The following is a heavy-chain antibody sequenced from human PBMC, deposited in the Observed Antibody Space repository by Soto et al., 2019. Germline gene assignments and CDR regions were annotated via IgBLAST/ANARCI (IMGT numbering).Heavy chain of an antibody. Sequence: EVQLVQSGAEVKKPGESLKISCKGSGYSFTSYWIGWVRQMPGKGLEWMGISYPGDSDTRYSPSFQGQVTISADKSISTAYLQWSSLKASDTAMYYCAMLCGDILTGYSQFDPWGQGTLVTVSS. J-gene: IGHJ5*02. D-gene: IGHD3-9*01. V-gene: IGHV5-51*01. CDR1: GYSFTSYW. CDR3: AMLCGDILTGYSQFDP. CDR2: SYPGDSDT.